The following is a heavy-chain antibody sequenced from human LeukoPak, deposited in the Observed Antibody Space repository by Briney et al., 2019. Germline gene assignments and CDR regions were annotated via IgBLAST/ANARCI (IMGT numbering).Heavy chain of an antibody. J-gene: IGHJ3*02. D-gene: IGHD1-14*01. CDR2: IYYSGST. V-gene: IGHV4-59*08. Sequence: SETLSLTCTVSGGSISSDYWNWIRQPPGKGLEWIGFIYYSGSTNYNPSLKSRVSISMDMSTNQFSLKLSSVTAADTAVYYCAVRQRPGAFDIWGQGAVVTVSS. CDR3: AVRQRPGAFDI. CDR1: GGSISSDY.